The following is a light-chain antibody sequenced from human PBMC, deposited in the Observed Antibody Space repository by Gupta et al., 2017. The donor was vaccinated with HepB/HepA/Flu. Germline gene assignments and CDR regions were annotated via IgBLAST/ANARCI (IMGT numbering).Light chain of an antibody. Sequence: DIQMTQSPSSLSASIGDRVIITCRASQSISTYLNWYQQESGKAPKLLIYAASNLQSGVPSRFSGSGSGTDVTLTIGSLQPEDFATYYCQQGYSTPITFGQGTRLQIK. V-gene: IGKV1-39*01. CDR1: QSISTY. J-gene: IGKJ5*01. CDR3: QQGYSTPIT. CDR2: AAS.